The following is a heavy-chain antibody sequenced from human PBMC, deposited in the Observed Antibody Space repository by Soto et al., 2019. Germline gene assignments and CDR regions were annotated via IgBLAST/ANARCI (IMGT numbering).Heavy chain of an antibody. CDR1: GGSFSGYY. CDR3: ARVLGDIVVVPAAYNWFDP. CDR2: INHSGST. D-gene: IGHD2-2*01. J-gene: IGHJ5*02. Sequence: SETLSLTCAVYGGSFSGYYWSWIRQPPGKGLEWIGEINHSGSTNYNPSLKSRVTISVDTSKNQFSLKLSSVTAADTAVYYCARVLGDIVVVPAAYNWFDPWGQGTLVTVSS. V-gene: IGHV4-34*01.